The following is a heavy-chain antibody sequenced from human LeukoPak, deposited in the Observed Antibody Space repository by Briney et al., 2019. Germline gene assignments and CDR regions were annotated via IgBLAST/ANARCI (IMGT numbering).Heavy chain of an antibody. D-gene: IGHD2-2*01. J-gene: IGHJ4*02. CDR3: ARVAEDCSSTRCYAGVDY. CDR2: ISGYNGNT. V-gene: IGHV1-18*01. Sequence: ASVKVSCKASGYTFTSYGISWVRQAPGQGLAWMGWISGYNGNTNYAQILQDRVTMTTDASMSTAYMELRSLRSDDTAVYYCARVAEDCSSTRCYAGVDYWGQGTLVTVSS. CDR1: GYTFTSYG.